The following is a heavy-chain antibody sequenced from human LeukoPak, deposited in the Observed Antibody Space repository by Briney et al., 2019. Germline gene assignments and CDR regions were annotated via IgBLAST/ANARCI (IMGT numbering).Heavy chain of an antibody. Sequence: GGSLRLSCAASGFTFNDYYMSWIREAPGKGLEWVSYISSSSSYTNYADSVKGRFTMSRDNAKNSLYLQMNSLRADDTAVYYCARDQGFCTSTSCYSVGGYFDYWGQGTLVTVSS. CDR3: ARDQGFCTSTSCYSVGGYFDY. CDR2: ISSSSSYT. D-gene: IGHD2-2*02. J-gene: IGHJ4*02. CDR1: GFTFNDYY. V-gene: IGHV3-11*06.